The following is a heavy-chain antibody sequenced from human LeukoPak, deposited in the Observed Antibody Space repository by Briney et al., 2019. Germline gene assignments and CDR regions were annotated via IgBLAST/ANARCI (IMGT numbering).Heavy chain of an antibody. V-gene: IGHV5-51*01. CDR3: ARVAPGYSSGWYLYY. Sequence: GESLKISCKGSGYIFTSYWIGWVRQMPGKGLEWMGIIYPGDSDTRYSPSFQGQVTISADKSISTAYLQWSSLKASDTAMYYCARVAPGYSSGWYLYYWGQGTLVTVSS. J-gene: IGHJ4*02. D-gene: IGHD6-19*01. CDR2: IYPGDSDT. CDR1: GYIFTSYW.